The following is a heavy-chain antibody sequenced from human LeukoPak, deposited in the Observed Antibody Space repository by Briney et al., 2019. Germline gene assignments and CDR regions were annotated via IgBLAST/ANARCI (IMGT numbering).Heavy chain of an antibody. D-gene: IGHD6-13*01. CDR1: GYSFTSYW. CDR2: IYPGDSDT. CDR3: ASLAGYSSSWYPNYFDY. Sequence: GESLKISCKGSGYSFTSYWIGWVRQMPGKGLEWMVIIYPGDSDTRYSPSFQGQVTFSADKSISTAYLQWSSLKASDTAMYYCASLAGYSSSWYPNYFDYWGQGTLVTVSS. V-gene: IGHV5-51*01. J-gene: IGHJ4*02.